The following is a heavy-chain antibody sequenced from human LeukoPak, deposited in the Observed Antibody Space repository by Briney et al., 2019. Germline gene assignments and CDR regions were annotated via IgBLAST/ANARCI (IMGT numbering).Heavy chain of an antibody. CDR1: GFTFSSYA. Sequence: GGSLRLSCAASGFTFSSYAMHWVRQAPGKGLEWVAIISYDGTNKYYADSVKGRFTISRDNSKNTLYLQMNSLRAEDTAVYYCARDPGRLAAGGTPFDYWGQGTLVTVSS. V-gene: IGHV3-30-3*01. CDR3: ARDPGRLAAGGTPFDY. CDR2: ISYDGTNK. D-gene: IGHD6-13*01. J-gene: IGHJ4*02.